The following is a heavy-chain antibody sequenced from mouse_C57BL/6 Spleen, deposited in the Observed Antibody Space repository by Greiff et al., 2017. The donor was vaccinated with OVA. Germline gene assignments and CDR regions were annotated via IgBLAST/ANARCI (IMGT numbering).Heavy chain of an antibody. Sequence: EVQVVESGGGLVKPGGSLKLSCAASGFTFSSYTMSWVRQTPEKRLEWVATISGGGGNTYYPDSVKGRFTISRDNAKNTLYLQMSSLRSEDTALYYCARGTTVVALDYWGQGTTLTVSS. D-gene: IGHD1-1*01. CDR3: ARGTTVVALDY. V-gene: IGHV5-9*01. CDR2: ISGGGGNT. J-gene: IGHJ2*01. CDR1: GFTFSSYT.